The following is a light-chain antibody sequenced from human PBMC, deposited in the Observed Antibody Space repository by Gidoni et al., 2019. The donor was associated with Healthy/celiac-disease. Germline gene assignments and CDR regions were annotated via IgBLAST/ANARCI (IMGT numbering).Light chain of an antibody. J-gene: IGKJ1*01. CDR2: DAS. Sequence: EIVLTQSPATLSLSPEERATLSCRASQSVSSYLAWYQQKPGQAPRLLTYDASNRATGIPARFSGSGSGTDFTLTISSLEPEDFAVYYCQQRSNWPPWTFGQGTKVEIK. CDR1: QSVSSY. V-gene: IGKV3-11*01. CDR3: QQRSNWPPWT.